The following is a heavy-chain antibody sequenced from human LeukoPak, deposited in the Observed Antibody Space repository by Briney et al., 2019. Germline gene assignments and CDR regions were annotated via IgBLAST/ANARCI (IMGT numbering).Heavy chain of an antibody. V-gene: IGHV1-24*01. J-gene: IGHJ4*02. CDR3: ASEPEYYGLGSPFHY. CDR1: GSTLTELS. Sequence: ASVKVSCKVYGSTLTELSMHWVRQAPGKGLEWMGGFDPEDGQTIYAQKFQGRVTMTEDTSTNTAYMELSSLRSEDTAVYYCASEPEYYGLGSPFHYWGQGTLVTVSS. CDR2: FDPEDGQT. D-gene: IGHD3-10*01.